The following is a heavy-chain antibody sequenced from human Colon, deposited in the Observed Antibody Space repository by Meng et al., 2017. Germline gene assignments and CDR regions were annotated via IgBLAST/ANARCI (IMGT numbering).Heavy chain of an antibody. CDR2: IGYSGPL. Sequence: QVHLQESGPGLVKPSQTLSFTCTVSGGSTTSTSYYWDWIRQSPAKGLEWIGTIGYSGPLLSPPSLSSRVTMTLDTSKNQFSLKLSSVTAPDTAVYYCARRVPAFRGHHYFDYWGQGTLVTVSS. D-gene: IGHD2-15*01. V-gene: IGHV4-39*01. CDR1: GGSTTSTSYY. J-gene: IGHJ4*02. CDR3: ARRVPAFRGHHYFDY.